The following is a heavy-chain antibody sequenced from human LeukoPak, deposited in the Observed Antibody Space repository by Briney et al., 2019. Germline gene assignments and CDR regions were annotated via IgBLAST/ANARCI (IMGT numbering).Heavy chain of an antibody. J-gene: IGHJ2*01. CDR3: ARLEGWPAPWYFDL. CDR1: GYTFTTYW. D-gene: IGHD2-15*01. Sequence: GESLKISCKGSGYTFTTYWIGWVRQMPGKGLEWMGMICPGDSDTRYSPSFQGQVTMSADKSITTAYLQWSSLKASDTAMYYCARLEGWPAPWYFDLWGRGTLVTVSS. V-gene: IGHV5-51*01. CDR2: ICPGDSDT.